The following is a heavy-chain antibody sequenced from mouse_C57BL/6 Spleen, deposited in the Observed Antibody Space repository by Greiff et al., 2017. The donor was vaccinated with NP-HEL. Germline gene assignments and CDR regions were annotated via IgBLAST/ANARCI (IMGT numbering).Heavy chain of an antibody. J-gene: IGHJ4*01. Sequence: QVQLQQPGAELVMPGASVKLSCKASGYTFTSYWMHWVKQRPGQGLEWIGEIDPSDSYTNYNQKFKGKSTLTVDKSSSTAYMQLSSLTSEHSAVYYCARGSSGYAMDYWGQGTSVTVSS. D-gene: IGHD3-2*02. CDR2: IDPSDSYT. CDR3: ARGSSGYAMDY. V-gene: IGHV1-69*01. CDR1: GYTFTSYW.